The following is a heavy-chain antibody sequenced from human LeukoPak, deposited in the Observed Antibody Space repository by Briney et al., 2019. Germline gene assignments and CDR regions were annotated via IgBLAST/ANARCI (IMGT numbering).Heavy chain of an antibody. Sequence: SETLSLTCTVSGDSISTSGYYWSWIRQHPGTGLEWIAYIHYIGNTYYNPSLESRVTMSVDTSSNQFSLNVASVTAADTAIYYCARVRDDYFFDYWGQGALVTVSS. CDR2: IHYIGNT. CDR3: ARVRDDYFFDY. CDR1: GDSISTSGYY. D-gene: IGHD3-3*01. V-gene: IGHV4-31*03. J-gene: IGHJ4*02.